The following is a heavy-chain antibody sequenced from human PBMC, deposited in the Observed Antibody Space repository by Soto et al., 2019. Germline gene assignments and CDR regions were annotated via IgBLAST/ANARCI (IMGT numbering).Heavy chain of an antibody. Sequence: GGSLRLSCAASGFTFSSYAMSWVRQAPGKGLEWVSAISGSVGSTYYADSVKGRFTISRDNSKNTLYLQMNSLRAEDTAVYYCAKGSRFLEWLLTTIPYYFDYWGQGTLVTVSS. D-gene: IGHD3-3*01. V-gene: IGHV3-23*01. CDR3: AKGSRFLEWLLTTIPYYFDY. CDR2: ISGSVGST. CDR1: GFTFSSYA. J-gene: IGHJ4*02.